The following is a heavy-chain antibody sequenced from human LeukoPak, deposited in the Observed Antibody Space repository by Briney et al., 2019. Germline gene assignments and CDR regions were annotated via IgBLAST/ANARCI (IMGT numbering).Heavy chain of an antibody. CDR1: GGSISNYY. D-gene: IGHD1-26*01. CDR3: ARALSGTYGLFQH. CDR2: IYYSGST. J-gene: IGHJ1*01. V-gene: IGHV4-59*01. Sequence: KPSETLFLTCTVSGGSISNYYWSWIRQPPGKGLEWIGYIYYSGSTYYNPSLRSRVTISVDTSKNQFSLNLNSVTAADTAVYYCARALSGTYGLFQHWGQGTLVTVSS.